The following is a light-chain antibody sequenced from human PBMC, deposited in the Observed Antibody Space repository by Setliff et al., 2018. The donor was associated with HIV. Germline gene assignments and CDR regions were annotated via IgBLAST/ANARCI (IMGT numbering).Light chain of an antibody. J-gene: IGLJ1*01. CDR3: SSYTSTTPLYV. CDR1: SSDVGTYNF. CDR2: DVS. V-gene: IGLV2-14*03. Sequence: QSALTQPASVSGSPGQSITISCTGTSSDVGTYNFVSWYQQHPGKAPKLTISDVSNRPSGVSNRFSGSKSGNTASLTISGLQAEDEADYYCSSYTSTTPLYVFGTGTKVTVL.